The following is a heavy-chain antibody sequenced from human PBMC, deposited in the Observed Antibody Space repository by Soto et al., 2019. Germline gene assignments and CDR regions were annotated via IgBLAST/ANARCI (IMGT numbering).Heavy chain of an antibody. CDR1: GFTFSGHW. V-gene: IGHV3-74*01. D-gene: IGHD3-10*01. Sequence: GGSLRLSCAASGFTFSGHWMQWVRQAPGKGPVCVSRINKDGSITTYADSVKGRFTISRDNAKNTLYLQMNSLRAEDTAVYYSARYGITWGQGTQVTVSS. J-gene: IGHJ5*02. CDR3: ARYGIT. CDR2: INKDGSIT.